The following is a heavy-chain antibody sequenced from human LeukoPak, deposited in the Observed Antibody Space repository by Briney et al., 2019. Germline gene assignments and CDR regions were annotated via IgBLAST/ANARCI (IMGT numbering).Heavy chain of an antibody. J-gene: IGHJ4*02. CDR2: MQYDGSVE. D-gene: IGHD6-6*01. V-gene: IGHV3-30*02. CDR1: GFSFSNYG. CDR3: ARDLGGGSSSPSDY. Sequence: GGSLGLSCAASGFSFSNYGVHWVRQAPGKGLEWVTFMQYDGSVEFYADSVMGRFTISKDNSKNTVYLQMNSLRAEDTAVYYCARDLGGGSSSPSDYWGQGTLVTVSS.